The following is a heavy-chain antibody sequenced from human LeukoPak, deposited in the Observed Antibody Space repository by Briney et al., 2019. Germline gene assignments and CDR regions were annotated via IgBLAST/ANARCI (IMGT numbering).Heavy chain of an antibody. V-gene: IGHV4-34*01. CDR3: ARRAYNSDWYDDY. J-gene: IGHJ4*02. CDR1: GFTVSSNY. Sequence: GSLRLSCAASGFTVSSNYMSWVRQAPGKGLEWIGEINHSESTNYIPSLKSRVTISVDTSKNQFSLELTSVTAADTAVYYCARRAYNSDWYDDYWGQGTLVTVSS. D-gene: IGHD6-19*01. CDR2: INHSEST.